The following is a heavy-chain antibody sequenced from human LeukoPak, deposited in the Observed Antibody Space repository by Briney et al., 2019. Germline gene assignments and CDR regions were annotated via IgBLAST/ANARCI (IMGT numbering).Heavy chain of an antibody. J-gene: IGHJ6*03. D-gene: IGHD3-3*01. V-gene: IGHV1-8*01. Sequence: GASVKVSCKASGYTFTSYDINWVRQATGQGLEWMGSMNPNSGNTGYAQKFQGRVTMTRNTSISTAYMELSSLRSEDTAVYYCARGMLDFWSGYYPPDPPYMDVWGKGTTVTVSS. CDR3: ARGMLDFWSGYYPPDPPYMDV. CDR1: GYTFTSYD. CDR2: MNPNSGNT.